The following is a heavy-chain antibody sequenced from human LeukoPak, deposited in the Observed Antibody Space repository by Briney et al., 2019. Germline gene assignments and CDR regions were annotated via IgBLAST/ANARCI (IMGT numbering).Heavy chain of an antibody. V-gene: IGHV4-34*01. J-gene: IGHJ4*02. D-gene: IGHD3-10*01. CDR2: INHSGST. Sequence: SETLSLTCAVYGGSFSGYYWSWIRQPPGKGLEWIGEINHSGSTNYNPSLKSRVTISVDTSKNQFSLKLSSVTAADTAVYYCAKDHYYGAGPYDYWGQGTLVTVSS. CDR1: GGSFSGYY. CDR3: AKDHYYGAGPYDY.